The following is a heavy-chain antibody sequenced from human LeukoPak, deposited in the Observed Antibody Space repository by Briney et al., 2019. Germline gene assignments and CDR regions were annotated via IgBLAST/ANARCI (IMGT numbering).Heavy chain of an antibody. Sequence: GASVKVSCKAPGGTFSSYAISWVRQAPGQGLEWMGGIIPIFGTANYAQKFQGRVTITADKSTSTAYMELSSLRSEDTAVYYCARNGQDYYCSGGSCYLLSVNYYYYMDVWGKGTTVTVSS. J-gene: IGHJ6*03. CDR1: GGTFSSYA. CDR3: ARNGQDYYCSGGSCYLLSVNYYYYMDV. V-gene: IGHV1-69*06. CDR2: IIPIFGTA. D-gene: IGHD2-15*01.